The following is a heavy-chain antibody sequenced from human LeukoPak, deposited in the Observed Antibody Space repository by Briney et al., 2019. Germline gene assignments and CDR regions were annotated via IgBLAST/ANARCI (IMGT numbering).Heavy chain of an antibody. CDR1: GYTFTSYD. J-gene: IGHJ1*01. D-gene: IGHD3-22*01. CDR3: ARGSYDSSDFEYLHH. Sequence: ASVKVSCKASGYTFTSYDINWVRQAPGQGLEWMGWINPNSGGTNYAQKFQGRVTMTRDTSIGTAYMELNRLRSDDTAVYYCARGSYDSSDFEYLHHWGQGTLVTVSS. CDR2: INPNSGGT. V-gene: IGHV1-2*02.